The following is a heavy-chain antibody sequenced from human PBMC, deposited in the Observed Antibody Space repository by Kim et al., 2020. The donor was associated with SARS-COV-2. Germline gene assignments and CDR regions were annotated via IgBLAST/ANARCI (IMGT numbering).Heavy chain of an antibody. Sequence: GGSLRLSCAASGLGFGTPGMNWVRQAPGKGLEWVSAISGASSNIYYADSVKGRFTISRDNSKNSLYLQMNSLRPEDTAVYYCARGDYCSTVSLYFYYYVMDVWGQGTTVTVSS. CDR3: ARGDYCSTVSLYFYYYVMDV. D-gene: IGHD2-8*01. CDR1: GLGFGTPG. V-gene: IGHV3-NL1*01. J-gene: IGHJ6*02. CDR2: ISGASSNI.